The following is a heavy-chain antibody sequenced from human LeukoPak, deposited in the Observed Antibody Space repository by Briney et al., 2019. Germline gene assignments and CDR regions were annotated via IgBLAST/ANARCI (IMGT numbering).Heavy chain of an antibody. V-gene: IGHV4-39*07. Sequence: SETLSLTCTVSGGSISSSSYYWGWIRQPPGKELEWIGSIYYSGSTYYNPSLKSRVTISVDTSKNQFSLKLSSVTAADTVVYYCARAVYNWNGRPGAFDIWGQGTRVTVSS. CDR1: GGSISSSSYY. CDR3: ARAVYNWNGRPGAFDI. D-gene: IGHD1-20*01. CDR2: IYYSGST. J-gene: IGHJ3*02.